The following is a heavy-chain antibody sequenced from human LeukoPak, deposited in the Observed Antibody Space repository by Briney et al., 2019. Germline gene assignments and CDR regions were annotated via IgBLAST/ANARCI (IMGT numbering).Heavy chain of an antibody. D-gene: IGHD2-2*01. CDR3: ARADLHGGWYAERFDY. CDR1: GGSISSYY. Sequence: SETLSLTCTVSGGSISSYYWSWIRQPPGKGLEWIGYIYYSGSTNYNPSLKSRVTISVDTSKNQFSLKLSSVTAADTAVYYCARADLHGGWYAERFDYWGQGTLVTVSS. CDR2: IYYSGST. V-gene: IGHV4-59*01. J-gene: IGHJ4*02.